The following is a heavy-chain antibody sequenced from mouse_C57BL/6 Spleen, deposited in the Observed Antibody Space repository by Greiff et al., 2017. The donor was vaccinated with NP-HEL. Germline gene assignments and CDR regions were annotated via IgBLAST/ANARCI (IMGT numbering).Heavy chain of an antibody. D-gene: IGHD2-4*01. CDR3: ARVMGDYGHYFDY. CDR1: GYTFTDYY. J-gene: IGHJ2*01. Sequence: EVQLQQSGPVLVKPGASVKMSCKASGYTFTDYYMNWVKQSHGKSLEWIGVINPYNGGTSYNQKFKGKATLTVDKSSSTAYMELNSLTSEDSAVYYCARVMGDYGHYFDYWGQGTTLTVSS. V-gene: IGHV1-19*01. CDR2: INPYNGGT.